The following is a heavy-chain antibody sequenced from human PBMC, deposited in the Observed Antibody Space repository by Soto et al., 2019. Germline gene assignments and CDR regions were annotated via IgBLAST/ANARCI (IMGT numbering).Heavy chain of an antibody. CDR1: GYTFTSYY. CDR2: INPSGGST. CDR3: ARAGRQRAIWAY. Sequence: QVQLVQSGAEVKKPGASVKVSCKASGYTFTSYYMHWVRQAPGQGLEWMGIINPSGGSTSYAQKFQGRVTMTRDTSTSTVYMELSSLRSEATAVYYCARAGRQRAIWAYWGQGTLVTVSS. V-gene: IGHV1-46*03. J-gene: IGHJ4*02. D-gene: IGHD6-25*01.